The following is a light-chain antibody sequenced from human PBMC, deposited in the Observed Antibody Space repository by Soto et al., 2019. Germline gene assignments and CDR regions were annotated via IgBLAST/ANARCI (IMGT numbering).Light chain of an antibody. J-gene: IGKJ4*01. CDR2: AAS. V-gene: IGKV1-39*01. Sequence: DIQMTQSPSSLSASVGDRVTITCRASQSISSYLNWYQQKPGKAPKLLIYAASSLQSGVPSRFSGSGSGTDFTLTISSLEPEDFAVYYCQQRYGWPPLTFGGGTKVDIK. CDR3: QQRYGWPPLT. CDR1: QSISSY.